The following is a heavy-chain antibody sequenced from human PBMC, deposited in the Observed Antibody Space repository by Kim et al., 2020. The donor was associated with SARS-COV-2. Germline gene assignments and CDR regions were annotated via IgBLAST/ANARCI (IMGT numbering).Heavy chain of an antibody. Sequence: GGSLRLSCTASGFTFSNFWMTWVRQAPGKGLEWVANINQDGRQRYHADSVKGRFTISRDNDKNSLFLQMSSLRPEDTAVYFCADPPSGFWGPGTLVTVSS. J-gene: IGHJ4*02. D-gene: IGHD6-25*01. CDR1: GFTFSNFW. CDR2: INQDGRQR. V-gene: IGHV3-7*01. CDR3: ADPPSGF.